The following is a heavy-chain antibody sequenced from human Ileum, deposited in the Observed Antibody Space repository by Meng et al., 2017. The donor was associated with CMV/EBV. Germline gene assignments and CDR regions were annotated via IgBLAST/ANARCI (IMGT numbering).Heavy chain of an antibody. D-gene: IGHD1-26*01. J-gene: IGHJ5*02. CDR3: GRGVGSIDPRFDP. CDR2: INPNNGNT. CDR1: AYTFIDYL. V-gene: IGHV1-2*02. Sequence: CKGSAYTFIDYLMHWVRQGPGQGLEWMGWINPNNGNTNYAQKFQGRVTMTRDTSISTAYMDLSRLTSDDTAVYYCGRGVGSIDPRFDPWGQGTLVTVSS.